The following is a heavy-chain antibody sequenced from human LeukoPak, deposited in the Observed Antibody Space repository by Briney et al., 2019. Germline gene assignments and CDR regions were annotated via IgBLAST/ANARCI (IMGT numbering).Heavy chain of an antibody. CDR2: IYYSGST. V-gene: IGHV4-59*01. CDR1: GGSISSYY. J-gene: IGHJ4*02. Sequence: SETLSLTCTVSGGSISSYYWSWVRQPPGKGLEWIGYIYYSGSTNYNPSLKSRVTISVDTSKNQFSLKLSSVTAADTAVYYCAREVQERWLQLGAFDYWGQGTLVTVSS. CDR3: AREVQERWLQLGAFDY. D-gene: IGHD5-24*01.